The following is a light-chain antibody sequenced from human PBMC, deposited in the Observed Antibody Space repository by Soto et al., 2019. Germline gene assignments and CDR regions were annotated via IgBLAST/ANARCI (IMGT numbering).Light chain of an antibody. CDR2: EVS. CDR3: SSYTTSSTYA. CDR1: SIDVGAYNY. J-gene: IGLJ1*01. V-gene: IGLV2-14*01. Sequence: QSALTQPASVTGGPGQSIAISCTGTSIDVGAYNYVSWYQQHPGKAPKLMIYEVSNRPSGVSNRFSGSKSGDTASLTISGLQAEDEADYYCSSYTTSSTYAFGTGTKLTVL.